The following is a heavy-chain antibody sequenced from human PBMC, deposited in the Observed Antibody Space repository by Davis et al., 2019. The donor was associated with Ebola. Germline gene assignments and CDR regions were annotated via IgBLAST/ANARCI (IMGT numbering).Heavy chain of an antibody. J-gene: IGHJ4*02. D-gene: IGHD6-13*01. Sequence: ASVKVSCKASGYTFTSYAMHWVRHAPGQRLEWMGWINAGNGNTKYSQKFQGRVTITRDPSASTAYMELSSLRSEDTAVYYCARDTLYSSSCDYWGQGTLVTVSS. CDR1: GYTFTSYA. CDR3: ARDTLYSSSCDY. V-gene: IGHV1-3*01. CDR2: INAGNGNT.